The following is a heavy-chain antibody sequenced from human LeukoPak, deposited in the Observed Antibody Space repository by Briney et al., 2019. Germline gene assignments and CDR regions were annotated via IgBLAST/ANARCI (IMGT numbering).Heavy chain of an antibody. Sequence: GGSLRLSCAASGFSFSSCAMSWVRQAPGKGLEWVSGISGSGTTYYGDSVKGRFTISRDNSKNTRYLQMNSLRAEDTAVYYCAKEYSSSSGGLDYWGQGTLVTVSS. CDR2: ISGSGTT. V-gene: IGHV3-23*01. J-gene: IGHJ4*02. D-gene: IGHD6-6*01. CDR3: AKEYSSSSGGLDY. CDR1: GFSFSSCA.